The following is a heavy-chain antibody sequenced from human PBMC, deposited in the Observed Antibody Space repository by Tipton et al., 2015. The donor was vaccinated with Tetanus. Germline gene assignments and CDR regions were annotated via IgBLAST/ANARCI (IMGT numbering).Heavy chain of an antibody. CDR2: SWYDGTDK. D-gene: IGHD2-15*01. J-gene: IGHJ4*02. CDR1: GFIFSSYG. V-gene: IGHV3-33*01. Sequence: SLRLSCAASGFIFSSYGIHWVRQAPGKGLEWVAVSWYDGTDKYYADSGKGRFTISRDNSKNPLYLQMNSLRAEDTAVYYCAREADCSGGSCFSGDFDNWGQGTQVTVPS. CDR3: AREADCSGGSCFSGDFDN.